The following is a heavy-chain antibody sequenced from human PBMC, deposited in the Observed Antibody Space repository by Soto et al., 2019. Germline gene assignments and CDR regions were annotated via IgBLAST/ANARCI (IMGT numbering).Heavy chain of an antibody. V-gene: IGHV1-69*12. J-gene: IGHJ6*02. Sequence: QVQLVQSGAEVKKPGSSVKVSCKASGGTFSSYAISGVRQAPGQGLEGMGGIIPIFGTANYAQKFQGRVTITADESTSTAYMELSSLRSEDTAVYYCARDTAMDLYYYYGMDVWGQGTTVTVSS. D-gene: IGHD5-18*01. CDR3: ARDTAMDLYYYYGMDV. CDR2: IIPIFGTA. CDR1: GGTFSSYA.